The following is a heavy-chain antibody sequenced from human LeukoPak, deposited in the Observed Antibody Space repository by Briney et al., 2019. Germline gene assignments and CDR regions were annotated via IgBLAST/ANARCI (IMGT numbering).Heavy chain of an antibody. CDR1: GFTFSSYA. CDR2: ISGSGGST. D-gene: IGHD3-10*01. CDR3: ARDYYGSGSYLFLDY. V-gene: IGHV3-23*01. Sequence: GGSLRLSCAASGFTFSSYAMSWVRQAPGKGLEWVSAISGSGGSTYYADSVKGRFTISRDNAKNSLYLQMNSLRAEDTAVYYCARDYYGSGSYLFLDYWGQGTLVTVSS. J-gene: IGHJ4*02.